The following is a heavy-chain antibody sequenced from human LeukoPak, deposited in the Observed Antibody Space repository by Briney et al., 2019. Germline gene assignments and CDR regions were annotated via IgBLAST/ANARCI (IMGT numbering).Heavy chain of an antibody. D-gene: IGHD6-13*01. CDR1: GGSISSSSYY. CDR2: IYYSGST. J-gene: IGHJ3*02. CDR3: ARYSSSWYVAFDI. Sequence: SETLSLTCTVSGGSISSSSYYWGWIRQPPGKGLEWIGSIYYSGSTYYNPSLKSRVTISVDTSKNQFSLKLSSVTAADTAVYYCARYSSSWYVAFDIWGQGTMVTVSS. V-gene: IGHV4-39*07.